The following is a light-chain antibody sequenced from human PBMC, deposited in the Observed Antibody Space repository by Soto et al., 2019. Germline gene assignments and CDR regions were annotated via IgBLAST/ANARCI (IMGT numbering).Light chain of an antibody. CDR2: GAS. J-gene: IGKJ1*01. CDR1: QSVTGSY. CDR3: QQYGTSPRT. V-gene: IGKV3-20*01. Sequence: EIVLTQSPGTLSLSPGERATLSCRASQSVTGSYLAWYQQKPGQAPSLLIYGASSRATGIPDRFSGSGSGTDFTLTISRLEPEDFAVYYCQQYGTSPRTFGQGTKVEI.